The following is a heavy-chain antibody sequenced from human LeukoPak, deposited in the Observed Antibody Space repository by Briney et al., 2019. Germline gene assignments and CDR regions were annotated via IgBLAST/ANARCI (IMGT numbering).Heavy chain of an antibody. Sequence: ASVKVSCKASGYTFTNYHLHWVRQAPGQGLEWMGIINPSGGSTSYAQKFQDRVTMTRDTSTSTVYMELNSLRSEDTAVYYCARATWYGGNPSGAXDXXGQXXXXTV. CDR2: INPSGGST. V-gene: IGHV1-46*01. J-gene: IGHJ3*02. CDR1: GYTFTNYH. D-gene: IGHD4/OR15-4a*01. CDR3: ARATWYGGNPSGAXDX.